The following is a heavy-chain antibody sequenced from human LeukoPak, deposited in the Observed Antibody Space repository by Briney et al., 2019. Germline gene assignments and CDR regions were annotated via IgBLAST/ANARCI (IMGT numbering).Heavy chain of an antibody. V-gene: IGHV1-69*13. CDR1: GGTFSSYA. Sequence: WASVKVSCKASGGTFSSYAISWVRQAPGQGLEWMGGIIPIFGTANYAQKFQGRVTITADESTSTAYMELSSLRSEDTAVYHCARETDSSGYPDAFDIWGQGTMVTVSS. J-gene: IGHJ3*02. CDR3: ARETDSSGYPDAFDI. CDR2: IIPIFGTA. D-gene: IGHD3-22*01.